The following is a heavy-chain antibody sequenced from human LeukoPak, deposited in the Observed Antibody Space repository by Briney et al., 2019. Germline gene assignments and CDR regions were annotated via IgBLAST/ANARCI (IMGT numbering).Heavy chain of an antibody. Sequence: GGSLRLSCAASGFTFSSYSMNWVRQAPGKGLEWVSYISSSSSTIYYADSVKGRFTISRENAKNSLYLQMNSLRAGDTAVYYCARSRRGLLGAAYCYYGMDVWGQGTTVTVSS. D-gene: IGHD3-10*01. CDR1: GFTFSSYS. J-gene: IGHJ6*02. CDR3: ARSRRGLLGAAYCYYGMDV. V-gene: IGHV3-48*01. CDR2: ISSSSSTI.